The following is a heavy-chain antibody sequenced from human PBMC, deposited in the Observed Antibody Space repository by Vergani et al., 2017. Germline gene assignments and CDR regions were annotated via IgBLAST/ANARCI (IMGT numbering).Heavy chain of an antibody. J-gene: IGHJ6*03. CDR1: GYTFTGYY. V-gene: IGHV1-2*04. CDR2: INPNSGGT. D-gene: IGHD2-15*01. Sequence: QVQLVQSGAEVKKPGASVKVSCKASGYTFTGYYMHWVRQAPGQGLEWMGWINPNSGGTNYAQKFQGWVTMTRETSISTAYMELSRLRSDDTAVYYCARESSEGYCSGGSCWEYYYYYYMDVWGKGTTVTVSS. CDR3: ARESSEGYCSGGSCWEYYYYYYMDV.